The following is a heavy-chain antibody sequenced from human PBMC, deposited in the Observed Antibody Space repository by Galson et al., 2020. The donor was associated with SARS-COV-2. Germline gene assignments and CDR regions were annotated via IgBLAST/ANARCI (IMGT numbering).Heavy chain of an antibody. J-gene: IGHJ4*02. CDR2: IYYSGST. Sequence: SETLSLTCTVSGGSISSGGYYWSWIRQHPGKGLEWIGYIYYSGSTYYNPSHKSRVTISVDTSKNQFSLKLSSVTAADTAVYYCARARKRGIFGVVTSGFDYWGQGTLVTVSS. CDR3: ARARKRGIFGVVTSGFDY. D-gene: IGHD3-3*01. V-gene: IGHV4-31*03. CDR1: GGSISSGGYY.